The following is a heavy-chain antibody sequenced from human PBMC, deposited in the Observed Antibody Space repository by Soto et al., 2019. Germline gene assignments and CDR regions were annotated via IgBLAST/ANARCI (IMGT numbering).Heavy chain of an antibody. CDR1: GFTCGDYA. D-gene: IGHD3-3*01. J-gene: IGHJ6*03. CDR3: TRDRHLYDFWSGYYYYYMDV. V-gene: IGHV3-49*03. CDR2: IRSKAYGGTT. Sequence: GGSLRLSCTASGFTCGDYAMSWFRQAPGKGLEWVGFIRSKAYGGTTEYAASVKGRFTISRDDSKSIAYLQMNSLKTEDTAVYYCTRDRHLYDFWSGYYYYYMDVWGKGTTVTVSS.